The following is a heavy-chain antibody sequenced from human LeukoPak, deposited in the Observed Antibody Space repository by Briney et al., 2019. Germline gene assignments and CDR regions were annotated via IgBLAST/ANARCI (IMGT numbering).Heavy chain of an antibody. CDR1: GGSISSYY. Sequence: SETLSLTCTVSGGSISSYYWSWIRQPAGKGLEWIGRIYTSGSTNYNPSLKSRVTMSVDTSKNQFSLKLSSVTAADTAVYYCARGIVVVPAAMAEHYFDYWGQGTLVTVSS. CDR3: ARGIVVVPAAMAEHYFDY. V-gene: IGHV4-4*07. CDR2: IYTSGST. J-gene: IGHJ4*02. D-gene: IGHD2-2*01.